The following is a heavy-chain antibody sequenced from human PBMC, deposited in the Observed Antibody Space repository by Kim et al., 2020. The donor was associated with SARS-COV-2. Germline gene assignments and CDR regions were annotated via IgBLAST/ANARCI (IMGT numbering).Heavy chain of an antibody. CDR3: ARDYDFWSGYDY. D-gene: IGHD3-3*01. V-gene: IGHV3-30-3*01. CDR1: GFTFSNYA. CDR2: ISYDGSNK. Sequence: GGSLRLSCAASGFTFSNYAMHWVRQAPGKGLEWVAVISYDGSNKYYADSVKGRFTISRDNSKNTLYLQMNSLRAEDTAVYYCARDYDFWSGYDYWSQGTL. J-gene: IGHJ4*02.